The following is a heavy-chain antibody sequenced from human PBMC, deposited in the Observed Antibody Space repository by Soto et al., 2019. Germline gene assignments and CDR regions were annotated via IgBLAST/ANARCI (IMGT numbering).Heavy chain of an antibody. Sequence: QVQLVESGGGVVQPGRSLRLSCAASGFTFSSYAMHWVRQAPGKGLEWVAVISYDGSNKYYADSVKGRFTISRDNSKNTLYLQMNSLRAEDTAVYYCATDSKWYPDYWGQGTLVPVSS. D-gene: IGHD2-2*01. CDR2: ISYDGSNK. V-gene: IGHV3-30-3*01. CDR3: ATDSKWYPDY. CDR1: GFTFSSYA. J-gene: IGHJ4*02.